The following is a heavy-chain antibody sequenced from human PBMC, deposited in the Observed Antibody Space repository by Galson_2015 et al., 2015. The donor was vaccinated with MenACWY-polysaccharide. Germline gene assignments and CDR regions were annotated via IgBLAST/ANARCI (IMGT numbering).Heavy chain of an antibody. V-gene: IGHV4-59*02. Sequence: ATLSLTCTVTGVSVSSYYWSWIRQPTGTGLEWIVYISNSGSTNYNPSLKSRVTISVDTSKSQFSLKLSSVTAADTAVYYCASAGILSQPDVWGQGTTVTVSS. CDR2: ISNSGST. J-gene: IGHJ6*02. CDR1: GVSVSSYY. CDR3: ASAGILSQPDV.